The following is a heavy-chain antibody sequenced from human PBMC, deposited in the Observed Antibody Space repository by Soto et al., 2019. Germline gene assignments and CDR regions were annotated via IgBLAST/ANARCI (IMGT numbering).Heavy chain of an antibody. J-gene: IGHJ6*02. CDR1: GGTFSSYA. CDR2: IIPIFGTA. V-gene: IGHV1-69*13. CDR3: ARPLETTVTIYNYYYYGMDV. Sequence: SVKVSCKASGGTFSSYAISWVRQAPGQGLEWMGGIIPIFGTANYAQKFQGRVTITADESTSTAYMELGSLRSEDTAVYYCARPLETTVTIYNYYYYGMDVWGQGTTVTVSS. D-gene: IGHD4-4*01.